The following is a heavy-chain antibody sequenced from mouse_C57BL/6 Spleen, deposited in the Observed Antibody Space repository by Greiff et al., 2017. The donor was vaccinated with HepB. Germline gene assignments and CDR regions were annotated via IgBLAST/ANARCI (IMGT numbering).Heavy chain of an antibody. Sequence: QVQLKQPGAELVKPGASVKLSCKASGYTFTSYWMQWVKQRPGQGLEWIGEIDPSDSYTNYNQKFKGKATLTVDTSSSTAYMQLSSLTSEDSAVYYCARRANWENYAMDYWGQGTSVTVSS. CDR1: GYTFTSYW. CDR2: IDPSDSYT. CDR3: ARRANWENYAMDY. D-gene: IGHD4-1*01. J-gene: IGHJ4*01. V-gene: IGHV1-50*01.